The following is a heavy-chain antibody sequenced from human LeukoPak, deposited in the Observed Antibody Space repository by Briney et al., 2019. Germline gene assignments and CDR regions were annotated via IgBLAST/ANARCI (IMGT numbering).Heavy chain of an antibody. J-gene: IGHJ4*02. CDR1: GGSITSKNYY. D-gene: IGHD3-3*01. CDR2: IHYSGSS. V-gene: IGHV4-39*01. Sequence: PSEALSLTCTVSGGSITSKNYYWGWIRQSPGKGLEWIGSIHYSGSSYYNPSLKSRVFISVDTSKSQFFLRVSSVTVADTAIYYCARQQGYYDFETATAFPPHYFDSWGQGTLVTSSS. CDR3: ARQQGYYDFETATAFPPHYFDS.